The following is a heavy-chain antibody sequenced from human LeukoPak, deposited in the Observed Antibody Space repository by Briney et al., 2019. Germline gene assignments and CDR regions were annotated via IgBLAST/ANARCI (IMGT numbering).Heavy chain of an antibody. V-gene: IGHV3-7*01. Sequence: PGGSLRLSCAASGFTFSSYWMSWVRQAPGKGLEWVANLNQDGNEKYYVDSVRGRFTISRDNAKNSVFLQMNSLRVEDTAVYYCARDELAGSFDHWGQGTLVTVSS. J-gene: IGHJ4*02. D-gene: IGHD1-26*01. CDR3: ARDELAGSFDH. CDR2: LNQDGNEK. CDR1: GFTFSSYW.